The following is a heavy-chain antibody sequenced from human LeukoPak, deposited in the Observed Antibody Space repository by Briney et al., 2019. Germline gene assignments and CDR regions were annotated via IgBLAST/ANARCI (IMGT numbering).Heavy chain of an antibody. Sequence: PSETLPLTCAVYGGSFSGYDWSWIRQPPGKGLEWIGAINHSGSTNYNPSLKSRVTISADTSKNQFSLKLSSVTAADTAVYYCARAGRMITFGGVITPADYWGQGTLVTVSS. V-gene: IGHV4-34*01. CDR1: GGSFSGYD. CDR3: ARAGRMITFGGVITPADY. D-gene: IGHD3-16*01. J-gene: IGHJ4*02. CDR2: INHSGST.